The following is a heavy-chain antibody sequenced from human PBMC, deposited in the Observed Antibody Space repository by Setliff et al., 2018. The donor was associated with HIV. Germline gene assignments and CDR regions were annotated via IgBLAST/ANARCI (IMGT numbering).Heavy chain of an antibody. CDR2: IYYSGST. V-gene: IGHV4-31*03. CDR3: ARGANFWSGYDS. J-gene: IGHJ4*02. D-gene: IGHD3-3*01. Sequence: SETLSLTCTVSGDSITSGGYFWSWIRQHPGKGLEWIGHIYYSGSTYYNPSLKSRVTISVDTSKNQFSLKLTSVTAADTAVYYCARGANFWSGYDSWGQGTLVTVSS. CDR1: GDSITSGGYF.